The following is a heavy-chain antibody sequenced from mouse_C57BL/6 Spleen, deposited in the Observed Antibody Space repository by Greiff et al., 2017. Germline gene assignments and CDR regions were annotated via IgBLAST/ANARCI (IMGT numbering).Heavy chain of an antibody. CDR1: GYSITSGYY. CDR3: ARAALLRSYAMDY. D-gene: IGHD1-1*01. Sequence: EVKLQASGPGLVKPSQSLSLTCSVTGYSITSGYYWNWIRQFPGTKLEWMGYISYDGSNNYNPSLKNRISITRDTSKNQFFLKLNSVTTEDTATYYCARAALLRSYAMDYWGQGTSVTVSS. CDR2: ISYDGSN. V-gene: IGHV3-6*01. J-gene: IGHJ4*01.